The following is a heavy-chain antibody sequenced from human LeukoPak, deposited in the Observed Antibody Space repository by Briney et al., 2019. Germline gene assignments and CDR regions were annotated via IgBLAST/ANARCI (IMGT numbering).Heavy chain of an antibody. J-gene: IGHJ3*02. CDR3: ARVEETVDAFDI. CDR2: INPSGGST. V-gene: IGHV1-46*01. D-gene: IGHD4-17*01. CDR1: GYTFTSYY. Sequence: ASVKVSCKASGYTFTSYYMHWVRQAPGQGLEWMGIINPSGGSTSYAQKFQGRVTMTRDTSISTAYMELSRLRSDDTAVYYCARVEETVDAFDIWGQGTMVTVSS.